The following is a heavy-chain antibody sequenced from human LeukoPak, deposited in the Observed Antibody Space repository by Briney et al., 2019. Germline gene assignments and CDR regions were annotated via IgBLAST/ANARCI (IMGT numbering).Heavy chain of an antibody. V-gene: IGHV1-46*01. J-gene: IGHJ3*02. CDR3: ARVGAAAGSPDAFDI. Sequence: ASVKVSCKASGYTFTSYYMHWVRQAPGQGLEWMGIINPSGGSTSYAQKFQGRVTMTRDTSTSTVYMELSSLRSEDTAVYYCARVGAAAGSPDAFDIWGQGTMVTVSS. CDR2: INPSGGST. D-gene: IGHD6-13*01. CDR1: GYTFTSYY.